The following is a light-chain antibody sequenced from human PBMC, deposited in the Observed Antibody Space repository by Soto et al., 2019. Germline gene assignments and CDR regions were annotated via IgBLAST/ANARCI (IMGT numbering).Light chain of an antibody. Sequence: QSALTQPPSASGSPGQSVTISCTGTSSDVGGYNYVSWYQQHPGKAPKLMIYEVSKRPSGVSGRFSGSKSGNTASLTVSGLLAEDEADYYCSSYAGSDIHYVFGTGTKLTVL. J-gene: IGLJ1*01. CDR2: EVS. V-gene: IGLV2-8*01. CDR1: SSDVGGYNY. CDR3: SSYAGSDIHYV.